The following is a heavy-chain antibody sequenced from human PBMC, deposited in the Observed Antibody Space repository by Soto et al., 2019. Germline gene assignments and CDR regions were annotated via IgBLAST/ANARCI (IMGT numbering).Heavy chain of an antibody. CDR2: IYYSGST. Sequence: QVQLQESGPGLVKPSQTLSLTCTVSGGSISSGGYYWSWIRQHPGKGLEWIGYIYYSGSTYYNPSLKSRVTISVDTSKNQFSLKLSSVTAADTAMYYCARGYYDILTGCGWFDPWGQGTLVTVSS. CDR3: ARGYYDILTGCGWFDP. J-gene: IGHJ5*02. CDR1: GGSISSGGYY. D-gene: IGHD3-9*01. V-gene: IGHV4-31*03.